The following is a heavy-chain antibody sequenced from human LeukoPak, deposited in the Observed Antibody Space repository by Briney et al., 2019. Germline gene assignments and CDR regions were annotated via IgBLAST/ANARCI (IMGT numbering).Heavy chain of an antibody. CDR2: ISWNSGSI. Sequence: GGSLRLSCAASGFTFDDYAMHWVRQAPGKGLEWVSGISWNSGSIGYADSVKGRFTISRDNAKNSLYLQMNSLRAEDTAVYYCARVGTGLADDYWGQGTLVTVSS. V-gene: IGHV3-9*01. CDR3: ARVGTGLADDY. CDR1: GFTFDDYA. D-gene: IGHD3/OR15-3a*01. J-gene: IGHJ4*02.